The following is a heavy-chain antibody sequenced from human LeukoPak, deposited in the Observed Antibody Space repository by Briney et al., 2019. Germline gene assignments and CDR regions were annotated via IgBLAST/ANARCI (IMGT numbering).Heavy chain of an antibody. D-gene: IGHD3-22*01. CDR3: ARGATYYYDSSGYPTYDY. V-gene: IGHV1-46*01. Sequence: ASVKVSCKASGYTFTSYYMHWVRQAPGQGLEWMGIINPSGGSASYAQKFQGRITMTRDTSTSTVYMELSSLRSEDTAVYYCARGATYYYDSSGYPTYDYWGQGTLVTVSS. CDR2: INPSGGSA. CDR1: GYTFTSYY. J-gene: IGHJ4*02.